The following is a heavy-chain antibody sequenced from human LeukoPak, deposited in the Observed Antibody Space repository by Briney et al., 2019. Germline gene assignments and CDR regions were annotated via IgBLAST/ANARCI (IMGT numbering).Heavy chain of an antibody. CDR3: ARALVVVPAAKAVVSYNWFDP. CDR1: GFTFSSYW. CDR2: INSDGSST. V-gene: IGHV3-74*01. D-gene: IGHD2-2*01. J-gene: IGHJ5*02. Sequence: GGSLRPSCAASGFTFSSYWMHWVRQAPGKGLVWVSRINSDGSSTSYADSVKGRFTISRDNAKNTLYLQMNSLRAEDTAVYYCARALVVVPAAKAVVSYNWFDPWGQGTLVTVSS.